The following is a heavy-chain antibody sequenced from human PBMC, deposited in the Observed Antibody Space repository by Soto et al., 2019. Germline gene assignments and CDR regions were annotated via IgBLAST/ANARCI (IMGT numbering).Heavy chain of an antibody. V-gene: IGHV1-24*01. CDR1: GYTLTELS. J-gene: IGHJ3*02. CDR2: FDPEDGET. CDR3: ATNLEGNYDILTGPSGI. D-gene: IGHD3-9*01. Sequence: ASVKVCCKVSGYTLTELSVDWVRQAPGKGLEWMGGFDPEDGETIYAQKFQGRVTMTEDTSTDTAYMELSSLRSEDTAVYYCATNLEGNYDILTGPSGIWGQGTMVTVSS.